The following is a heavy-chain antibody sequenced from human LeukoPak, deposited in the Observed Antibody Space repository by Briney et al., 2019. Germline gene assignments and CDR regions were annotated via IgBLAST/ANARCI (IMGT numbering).Heavy chain of an antibody. Sequence: SETLSLTCTVSGGSIYNYYWGWIRQPPGKGLEWVGCIYASGSTKFNPALKTRVTISVDTSKNQFSLKLRSVTAADTATYYCARHDSNYVGYFDSWGQGTLVAVSS. CDR1: GGSIYNYY. J-gene: IGHJ4*02. V-gene: IGHV4-4*09. D-gene: IGHD1-7*01. CDR3: ARHDSNYVGYFDS. CDR2: IYASGST.